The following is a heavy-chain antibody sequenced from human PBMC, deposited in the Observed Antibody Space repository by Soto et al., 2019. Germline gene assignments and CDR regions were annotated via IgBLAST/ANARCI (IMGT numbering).Heavy chain of an antibody. D-gene: IGHD3-22*01. J-gene: IGHJ4*02. CDR1: GGTFSSYA. Sequence: QVQLVQSGAEVKKPGSSVKVSCKASGGTFSSYAISWVRQAPGQGLEWMGGIIPIFGTANYAQKFQGRVTITTDEPTSIADMELSSLRSDDTAGHYCARDAKSSGYFGPDYFDCWGQGTLVPVSS. V-gene: IGHV1-69*01. CDR3: ARDAKSSGYFGPDYFDC. CDR2: IIPIFGTA.